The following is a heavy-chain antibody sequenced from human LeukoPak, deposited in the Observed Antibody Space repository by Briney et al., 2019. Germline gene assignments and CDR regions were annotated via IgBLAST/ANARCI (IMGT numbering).Heavy chain of an antibody. J-gene: IGHJ3*02. D-gene: IGHD3-16*01. CDR3: ATGLVTGDAFDI. CDR1: GYTLTELS. V-gene: IGHV1-24*01. CDR2: FDPEDGET. Sequence: ASVKVSCKVSGYTLTELSMHWVRQAPGKGLEWMGGFDPEDGETIYAQKFQGRVTMTEDTSTDTAYMELSSLRSEDTAVYYYATGLVTGDAFDIWGQGTMVTVSS.